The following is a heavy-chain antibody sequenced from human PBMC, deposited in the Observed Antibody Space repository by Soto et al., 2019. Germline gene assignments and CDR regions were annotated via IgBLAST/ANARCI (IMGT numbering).Heavy chain of an antibody. V-gene: IGHV4-59*01. J-gene: IGHJ6*02. Sequence: PSETLSLTCTVSGGSISSYYWSWIRQPPGKGLEWIGYIYYSGSTNYNPSLKSRVTISVDTSKNQFSLKLSSVTAADTAVYYCARDGLLAARLTYYYYGMDVWGQGTTVTVSS. CDR3: ARDGLLAARLTYYYYGMDV. D-gene: IGHD6-6*01. CDR1: GGSISSYY. CDR2: IYYSGST.